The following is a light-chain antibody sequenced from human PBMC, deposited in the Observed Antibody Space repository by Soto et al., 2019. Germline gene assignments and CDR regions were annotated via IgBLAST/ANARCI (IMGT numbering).Light chain of an antibody. CDR1: SSDVGGYNY. V-gene: IGLV2-14*01. CDR2: EVS. J-gene: IGLJ1*01. CDR3: SSYTSSSIDYV. Sequence: QSALTQPASVSGSPGQSITISCTGTSSDVGGYNYVSWYQQHPGKAPKLMIYEVSNRPSGVSNRFSGSKSGNTASLTISGLQAEDEADDYYSSYTSSSIDYVFGTGTKLTVL.